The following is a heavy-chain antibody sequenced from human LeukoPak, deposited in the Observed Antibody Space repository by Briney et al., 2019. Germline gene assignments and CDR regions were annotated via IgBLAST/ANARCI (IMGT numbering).Heavy chain of an antibody. D-gene: IGHD6-13*01. CDR1: GGSFSGYY. Sequence: SETLSLTCAVYGGSFSGYYWRWIRQPPGKGLEWIGEINHSGSTNYNPSLKSRVTISVDTSKNQFSLKLSSVTAADTAVYYCARVQSSKIIAAAEFDYWGQGNLVTVSS. CDR3: ARVQSSKIIAAAEFDY. CDR2: INHSGST. V-gene: IGHV4-34*01. J-gene: IGHJ4*02.